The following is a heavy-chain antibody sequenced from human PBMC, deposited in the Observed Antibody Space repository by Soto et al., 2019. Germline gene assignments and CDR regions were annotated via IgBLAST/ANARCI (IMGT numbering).Heavy chain of an antibody. CDR2: ISGSGGST. Sequence: GGSLRLSCAASGFTFSSYAMSWVRQAPGKGLEWVSAISGSGGSTYYADSVKGRFTISRDNSKNTLYLQMNSLRAEDTAVYYCAKDLNSRRTAYYDFWSGNYFDYWGQGTLVTVSS. CDR1: GFTFSSYA. D-gene: IGHD3-3*01. CDR3: AKDLNSRRTAYYDFWSGNYFDY. J-gene: IGHJ4*02. V-gene: IGHV3-23*01.